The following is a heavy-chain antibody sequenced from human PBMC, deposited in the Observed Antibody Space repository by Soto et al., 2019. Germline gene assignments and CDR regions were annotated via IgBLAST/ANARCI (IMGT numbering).Heavy chain of an antibody. CDR3: SKAMIGTYDSDAFDV. V-gene: IGHV3-30*18. CDR2: ISYDESTT. J-gene: IGHJ3*01. CDR1: GFSFSRYG. D-gene: IGHD3-22*01. Sequence: LRLSCAASGFSFSRYGIHWVRQAPGKGLEWVAVISYDESTTFYADSVKGRFTISRDNSKNTLFLQMNSLRPEDTAVYYCSKAMIGTYDSDAFDVWGQGTMVTVSS.